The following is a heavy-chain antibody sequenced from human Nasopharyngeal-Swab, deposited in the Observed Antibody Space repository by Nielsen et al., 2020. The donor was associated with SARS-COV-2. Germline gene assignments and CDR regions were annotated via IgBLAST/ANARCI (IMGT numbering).Heavy chain of an antibody. Sequence: GGSLRLSCAASGFTFSDYYMSWIRQAPGKGLEWVSYISSGSTIYYADSVKGRFTISRDNAKNSLYLQMNGLRAEDTAVYYCAREGYCSSTSCLHFDYWGQGTLVTVSS. CDR1: GFTFSDYY. CDR3: AREGYCSSTSCLHFDY. CDR2: ISSGSTI. D-gene: IGHD2-2*01. V-gene: IGHV3-11*04. J-gene: IGHJ4*02.